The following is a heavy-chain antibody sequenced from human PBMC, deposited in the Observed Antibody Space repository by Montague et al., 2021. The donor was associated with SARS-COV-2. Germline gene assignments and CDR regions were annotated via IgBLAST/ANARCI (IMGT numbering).Heavy chain of an antibody. D-gene: IGHD7-27*01. CDR2: IYHYGSA. J-gene: IGHJ4*02. V-gene: IGHV4-59*08. CDR1: GGSISSSY. Sequence: SETLSLTCSVSGGSISSSYWSWIRQPPGKGLEWIGYIYHYGSAKYNPSLKSRVTISVDTSENQFSLKLSSVNAVDTAVYYCARHANWDWYYFDDWGQGTLVTVSS. CDR3: ARHANWDWYYFDD.